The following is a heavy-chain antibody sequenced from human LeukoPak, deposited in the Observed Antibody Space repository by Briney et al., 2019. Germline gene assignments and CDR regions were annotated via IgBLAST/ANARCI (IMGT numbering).Heavy chain of an antibody. CDR1: GFTFSSYA. CDR3: ARADARDSDINAYRRFDI. V-gene: IGHV3-7*01. J-gene: IGHJ3*02. CDR2: MQEDGSEK. Sequence: GGSLRLSCAASGFTFSSYAMHWVRQAPGKGLEWVAHMQEDGSEKYYVDSVKGRFTISRDNAKNSLYLQMNSLRVEDTAVYYCARADARDSDINAYRRFDIWGQGTMVTVSS. D-gene: IGHD3-16*01.